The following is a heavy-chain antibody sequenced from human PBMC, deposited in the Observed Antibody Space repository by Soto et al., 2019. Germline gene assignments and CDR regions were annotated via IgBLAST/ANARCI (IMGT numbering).Heavy chain of an antibody. D-gene: IGHD3-9*01. CDR1: GSDITTYY. CDR3: ARCPIDHNWFDP. V-gene: IGHV4-59*01. CDR2: IYDTGST. Sequence: SETLSLTCTVSGSDITTYYWSWLRQSPGKGLEWIGHIYDTGSTTYNPSLQSRVTISVDTSNKQFSLRLTSVTAADTAVYYCARCPIDHNWFDPWGQGTLVTVSS. J-gene: IGHJ5*02.